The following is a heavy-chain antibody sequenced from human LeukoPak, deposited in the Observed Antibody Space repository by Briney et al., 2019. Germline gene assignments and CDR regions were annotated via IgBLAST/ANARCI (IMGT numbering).Heavy chain of an antibody. CDR2: ISSSSTNI. D-gene: IGHD6-13*01. CDR3: ARGGGSSWMLRNWFDP. Sequence: PGGSLRLSCAASGFTFSSYWMSWVRQAPGKGLEWVSSISSSSTNIYYADSVKGRFTISRDNAKNSLYLQMNSLRAEDTAVYYCARGGGSSWMLRNWFDPWGQGTLVTVSS. CDR1: GFTFSSYW. J-gene: IGHJ5*02. V-gene: IGHV3-21*01.